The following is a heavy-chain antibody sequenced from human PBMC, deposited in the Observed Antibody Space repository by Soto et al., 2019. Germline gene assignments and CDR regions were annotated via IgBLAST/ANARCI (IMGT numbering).Heavy chain of an antibody. CDR3: ARRVVVVVAAPAGQYNWFDP. J-gene: IGHJ5*02. CDR1: GGSISSSSYY. Sequence: QLQLQESGPGLVKPSETLSLTCTVSGGSISSSSYYWGWIRQPPGKGLEWIGSIYYSGSTYYNPYLKSRVTISVDTSKNQFSLKLSYVTAADTAVYYCARRVVVVVAAPAGQYNWFDPWGQGTLVTVSS. V-gene: IGHV4-39*01. D-gene: IGHD2-15*01. CDR2: IYYSGST.